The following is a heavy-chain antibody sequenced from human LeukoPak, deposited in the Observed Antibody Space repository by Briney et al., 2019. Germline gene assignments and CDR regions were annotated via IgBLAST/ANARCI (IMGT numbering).Heavy chain of an antibody. D-gene: IGHD6-19*01. Sequence: ASVNVSCKASGYTFTSYAMHWVRQAPGQRLEWMGWINAGNGNTKYSQKFQGRVTITRDTSASTAYMELSSLRSEDTAVYYCARGSLRVAVAGRVHNRFDPWGQGTLVTVSS. J-gene: IGHJ5*02. CDR2: INAGNGNT. CDR3: ARGSLRVAVAGRVHNRFDP. CDR1: GYTFTSYA. V-gene: IGHV1-3*01.